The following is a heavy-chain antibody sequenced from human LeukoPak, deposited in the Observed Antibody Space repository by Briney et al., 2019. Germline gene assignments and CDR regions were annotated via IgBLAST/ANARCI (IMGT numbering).Heavy chain of an antibody. CDR3: ARDLVLGYCSGGSCRSSFDY. D-gene: IGHD2-15*01. J-gene: IGHJ4*02. V-gene: IGHV3-30*02. CDR2: IRYDGSNK. Sequence: GGSLRLSCAASGFTFSSYSMNWVRQAPGKGLEWVAFIRYDGSNKYYADSVKGRFTISRDNSKNTLYLQMNSLRAEDTAVYYCARDLVLGYCSGGSCRSSFDYWGQGTLVIVSS. CDR1: GFTFSSYS.